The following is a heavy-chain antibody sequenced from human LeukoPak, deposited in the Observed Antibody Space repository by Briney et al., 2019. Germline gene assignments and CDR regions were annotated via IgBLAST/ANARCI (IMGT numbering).Heavy chain of an antibody. CDR3: ARGRENGAYVSRVLDY. Sequence: GGSLRFSCVGSGFSFSNYVMRWVRQAPGKELEWVSSIMESGDITYYADSVKGRFTISRDNSKNTLYLQMNSLIAEDTALYYCARGRENGAYVSRVLDYWGQGTLVTVSS. CDR1: GFSFSNYV. J-gene: IGHJ4*02. V-gene: IGHV3-23*01. CDR2: IMESGDIT. D-gene: IGHD2-8*01.